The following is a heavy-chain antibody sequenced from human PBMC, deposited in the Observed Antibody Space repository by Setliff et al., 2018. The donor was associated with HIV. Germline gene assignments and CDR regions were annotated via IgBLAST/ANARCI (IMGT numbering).Heavy chain of an antibody. D-gene: IGHD3-22*01. CDR1: GGSISSSNW. Sequence: SETLSLTCAVSGGSISSSNWWSWVRQPPGKRLEWIGEIYHGGSTNYNPSLKSRVTISVDKSKNQFSLKLASVTAADTAVYYCASGEPYYYDSTGYSGNYFDYWGQGTLVTVSS. CDR3: ASGEPYYYDSTGYSGNYFDY. V-gene: IGHV4-4*02. CDR2: IYHGGST. J-gene: IGHJ4*02.